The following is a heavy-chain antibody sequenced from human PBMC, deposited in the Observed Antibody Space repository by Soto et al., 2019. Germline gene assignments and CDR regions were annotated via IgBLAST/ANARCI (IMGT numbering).Heavy chain of an antibody. CDR2: TYYRAKWFN. J-gene: IGHJ4*02. Sequence: PSQTLSLTCVISGDSVSSNSAAWNWIRQSPSRGLEWLGRTYYRAKWFNDYAVSVKSRITISPDTSKNQFSLQLNSVTPEDTAVYYCARDRDGSGRTDFDCWGQGTLVTVSS. CDR1: GDSVSSNSAA. CDR3: ARDRDGSGRTDFDC. V-gene: IGHV6-1*01. D-gene: IGHD6-19*01.